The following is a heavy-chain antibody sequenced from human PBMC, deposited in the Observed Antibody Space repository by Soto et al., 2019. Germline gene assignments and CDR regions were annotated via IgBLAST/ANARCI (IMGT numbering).Heavy chain of an antibody. CDR3: ARARCGGGSCYLPQGMDV. CDR2: IYYSGST. Sequence: SETLSLPCPVSGCSISSGGYYWSWIRQHPGKGLEWIGYIYYSGSTYYNPSLKSRVTISVDTSKNQFSLELSSVTAADTAVYYCARARCGGGSCYLPQGMDVWGQGTTVTVSS. V-gene: IGHV4-31*03. J-gene: IGHJ6*02. D-gene: IGHD2-15*01. CDR1: GCSISSGGYY.